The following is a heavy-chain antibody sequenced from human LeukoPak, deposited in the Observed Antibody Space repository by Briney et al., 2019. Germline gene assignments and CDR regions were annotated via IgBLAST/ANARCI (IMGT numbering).Heavy chain of an antibody. CDR3: ARGRHSSGWYAGRDFDY. J-gene: IGHJ4*02. CDR2: INHSGST. V-gene: IGHV4-34*01. Sequence: SETLSLTCAVYGGSFSGYYWSWIRQPPGKGLEWIGEINHSGSTNYNPSLKSRVTISVDTSKNQFSLKLSSVIAADTAVYYCARGRHSSGWYAGRDFDYWGQGTLVTVSS. CDR1: GGSFSGYY. D-gene: IGHD6-19*01.